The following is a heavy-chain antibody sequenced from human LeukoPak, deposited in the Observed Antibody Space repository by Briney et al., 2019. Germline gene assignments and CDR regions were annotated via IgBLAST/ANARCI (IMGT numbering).Heavy chain of an antibody. CDR3: ARDEQQWLVGYFDY. J-gene: IGHJ4*02. CDR1: GSTFSSYE. Sequence: PGGALRLSCAASGSTFSSYEMNWVSQAAGKGVEGVSYISSSGSTIYYADSVKGRFTISRDNAKNSLYLQMNSLRAEDTAVYYCARDEQQWLVGYFDYWGQGTLVTVSS. CDR2: ISSSGSTI. D-gene: IGHD6-19*01. V-gene: IGHV3-48*03.